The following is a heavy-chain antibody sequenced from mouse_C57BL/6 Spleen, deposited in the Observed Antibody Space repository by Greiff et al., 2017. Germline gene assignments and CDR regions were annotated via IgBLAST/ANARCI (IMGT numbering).Heavy chain of an antibody. Sequence: EVNVVESGGGLVKPGGSLKLSCAASGFTFSDYGMHWVRQAPEKGLEWVAYISSGSSTIYYADTVKGRFTISRDNATNTLFLQMTSLRSEDTAMYYCARYYGSSYVEYFDVWGTGTTVTVSS. V-gene: IGHV5-17*01. CDR2: ISSGSSTI. CDR3: ARYYGSSYVEYFDV. CDR1: GFTFSDYG. J-gene: IGHJ1*03. D-gene: IGHD1-1*01.